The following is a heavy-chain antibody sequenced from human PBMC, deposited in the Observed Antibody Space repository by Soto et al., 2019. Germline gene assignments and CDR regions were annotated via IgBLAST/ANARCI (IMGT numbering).Heavy chain of an antibody. D-gene: IGHD3-22*01. CDR2: XYTSXSX. CDR3: ARTYYDSSGSFDY. CDR1: XXXXSXXX. Sequence: SETLSLTXXXXXXXXSXXXXXWIRQPXGXGLEWIGRXYTSXSXXXXXXXXXXXXXXXXTSXXXFSLKLSSXTAADTAVYYCARTYYDSSGSFDYWGQGTLVTVSS. J-gene: IGHJ4*02. V-gene: IGHV4-4*07.